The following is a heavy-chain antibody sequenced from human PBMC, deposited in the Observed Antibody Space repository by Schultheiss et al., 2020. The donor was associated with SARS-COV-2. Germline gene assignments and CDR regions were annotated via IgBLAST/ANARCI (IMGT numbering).Heavy chain of an antibody. Sequence: SQTLSLTCTVSGGSISSYYWSWIRQPPGKGLEWIGYIYYSGSTNYNPSLKSRVTISVDTSKNQFSLKLSSVTAADTAVYYFARHRVPMIVDYWGQGTLVTVAS. CDR1: GGSISSYY. J-gene: IGHJ4*02. CDR2: IYYSGST. D-gene: IGHD3-22*01. CDR3: ARHRVPMIVDY. V-gene: IGHV4-59*08.